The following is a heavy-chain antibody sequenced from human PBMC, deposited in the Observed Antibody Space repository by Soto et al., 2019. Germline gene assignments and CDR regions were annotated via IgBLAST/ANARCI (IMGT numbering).Heavy chain of an antibody. V-gene: IGHV1-58*01. J-gene: IGHJ4*02. Sequence: SVKVSCKASGFTFTSSAVQWVRQARGQRLEWIGWIVVGSGNTNYAQKFQERVTITRDMSTSTAYMELSSLRSEDTAVYYCAATHYYDSSGYSTGPADYWGQGTLVTVSS. CDR3: AATHYYDSSGYSTGPADY. CDR1: GFTFTSSA. D-gene: IGHD3-22*01. CDR2: IVVGSGNT.